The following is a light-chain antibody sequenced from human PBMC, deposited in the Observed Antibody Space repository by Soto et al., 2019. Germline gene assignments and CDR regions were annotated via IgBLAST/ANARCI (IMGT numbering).Light chain of an antibody. CDR3: QHYNSLLMYT. CDR1: RSISSW. J-gene: IGKJ2*01. CDR2: DAS. Sequence: DIQMTQSPSTLSASVGDRVTITCRASRSISSWLAWYQQKPGKAPKLLIYDASSLESGVPSRFSGSGSGTEFTLTISSLQPDDFATYYCQHYNSLLMYTFGQGTKLEIK. V-gene: IGKV1-5*01.